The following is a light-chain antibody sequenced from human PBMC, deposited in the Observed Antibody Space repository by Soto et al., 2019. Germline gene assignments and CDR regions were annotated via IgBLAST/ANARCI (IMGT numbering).Light chain of an antibody. V-gene: IGLV2-14*02. CDR3: AAWDGSLNGLYV. CDR2: EGS. Sequence: QSVLTQPASVSGSPGQSITISCTGTSSDVGSYNLVSWYQQHPGKAPKLMIYEGSKRPSGVSNRFSGSKSGNTASLAINGLQSEDEADYYCAAWDGSLNGLYVFGTGTKLTVL. CDR1: SSDVGSYNL. J-gene: IGLJ1*01.